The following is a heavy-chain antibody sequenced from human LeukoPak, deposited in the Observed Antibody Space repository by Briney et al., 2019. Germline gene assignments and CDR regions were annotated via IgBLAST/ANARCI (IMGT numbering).Heavy chain of an antibody. V-gene: IGHV4-59*12. J-gene: IGHJ5*02. CDR2: IYYSGST. D-gene: IGHD6-19*01. CDR3: ARCVAVAAWFDP. CDR1: GGSISAYY. Sequence: SETLSLTCTVSGGSISAYYWYWIRQPPGKGLEWIGYIYYSGSTKYNPSLKSRATTSVDTSKTQFSLKLSSVNAADTAVYYCARCVAVAAWFDPWGQGTLVTVSS.